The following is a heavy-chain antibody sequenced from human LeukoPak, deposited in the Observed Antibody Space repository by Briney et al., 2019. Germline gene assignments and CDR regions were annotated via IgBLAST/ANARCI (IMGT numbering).Heavy chain of an antibody. CDR1: GFTFSSYA. J-gene: IGHJ4*02. D-gene: IGHD5-24*01. CDR2: ISGSGGST. Sequence: GGSLRLSCAASGFTFSSYAMSWVRQAPGKGLEWVSAISGSGGSTYYADSVKGRFTTSRDNSKNTLYLQMNSLRAEDTAVYYCAKVKMATIIAPFDYWGQGTLVTVSS. CDR3: AKVKMATIIAPFDY. V-gene: IGHV3-23*01.